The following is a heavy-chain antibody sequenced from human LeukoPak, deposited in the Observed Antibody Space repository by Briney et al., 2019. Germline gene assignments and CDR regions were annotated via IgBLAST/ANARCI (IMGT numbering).Heavy chain of an antibody. Sequence: GGSLRLSCAVSGFTFSSYSMNWVRQAPGKGLEWVSYISSSSYTMYYADSVKGRFTISRDNAKNSLFLQMNSLRAEDAAVYYCAREGYCSSTSCYNDFDYWGQGTLVTVSS. CDR3: AREGYCSSTSCYNDFDY. D-gene: IGHD2-2*02. CDR2: ISSSSYTM. CDR1: GFTFSSYS. J-gene: IGHJ4*02. V-gene: IGHV3-48*01.